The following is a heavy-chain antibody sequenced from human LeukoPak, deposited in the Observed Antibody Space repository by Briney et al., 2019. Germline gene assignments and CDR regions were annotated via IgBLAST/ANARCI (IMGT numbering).Heavy chain of an antibody. D-gene: IGHD2-15*01. V-gene: IGHV3-21*01. CDR3: ARQVRYCSGGSCFFWFDP. Sequence: GGSLRLSCAASGFAFSSYSMNWVRQAPGKGLEWVSSISSSSSYIYYADSVKGRFTISRDNAKNSLYLQMNSLRAEDTAVYYCARQVRYCSGGSCFFWFDPWGQGTLVTVSS. J-gene: IGHJ5*02. CDR2: ISSSSSYI. CDR1: GFAFSSYS.